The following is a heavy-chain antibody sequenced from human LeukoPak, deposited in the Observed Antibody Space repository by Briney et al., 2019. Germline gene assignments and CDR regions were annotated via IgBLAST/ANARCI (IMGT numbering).Heavy chain of an antibody. J-gene: IGHJ4*02. D-gene: IGHD1-7*01. CDR2: ISYDGSNK. CDR3: AKSITTTTFSYFDH. CDR1: GFTFSSYA. V-gene: IGHV3-30*01. Sequence: GRSLRLSCAASGFTFSSYAVDWVRQAPGKGLEWVAVISYDGSNKFYADSVKGRFAISRDNSRNTLYLQMNSLSAVDTAVYYCAKSITTTTFSYFDHWGQGALVTVSS.